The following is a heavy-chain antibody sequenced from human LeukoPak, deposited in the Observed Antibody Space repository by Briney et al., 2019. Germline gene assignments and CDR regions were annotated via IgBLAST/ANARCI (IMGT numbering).Heavy chain of an antibody. CDR2: IYYTGAT. D-gene: IGHD3/OR15-3a*01. CDR3: ARQEIGLRSFDP. V-gene: IGHV4-39*01. CDR1: GGSISSSLYH. J-gene: IGHJ5*02. Sequence: SETLSLTCTVSGGSISSSLYHWGWIRQSPGKNLEWLGSIYYTGATHYNPSLKSRVTISVDTSKNQFSLNLSSVTAADTAVYYCARQEIGLRSFDPWGQGTLVTVSS.